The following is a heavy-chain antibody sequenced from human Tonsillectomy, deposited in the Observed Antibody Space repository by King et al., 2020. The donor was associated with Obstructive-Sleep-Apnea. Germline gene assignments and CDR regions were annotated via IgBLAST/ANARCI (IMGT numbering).Heavy chain of an antibody. CDR1: GGSISRYY. CDR2: IYSSGTT. J-gene: IGHJ4*02. V-gene: IGHV4-59*01. CDR3: ARVGSSWYYFDY. D-gene: IGHD6-13*01. Sequence: QLQESGPGLVKPSETLSLTCTVSGGSISRYYWSWIRQPLGKGLEWIGYIYSSGTTNYNPSLKSRVTISVDTSKNKFSLNLNSVTAADTAVYFCARVGSSWYYFDYWGQGTLVTVSS.